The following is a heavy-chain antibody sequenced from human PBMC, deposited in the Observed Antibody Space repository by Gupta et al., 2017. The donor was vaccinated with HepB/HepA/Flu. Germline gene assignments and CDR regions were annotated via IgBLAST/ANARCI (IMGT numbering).Heavy chain of an antibody. D-gene: IGHD3-22*01. J-gene: IGHJ6*03. V-gene: IGHV4-34*01. CDR3: ARGYYDSSGALDDYYYYYYMDV. CDR2: INHSGST. Sequence: QVQLQQWGAGLLKPSETLSLTCAVYGGYFSGYYWSWIRQPPGKGLEWIGEINHSGSTNYNPPLKSRVTISVDTSKNQFSLKLSSVTAADTAVYYCARGYYDSSGALDDYYYYYYMDVWGKGTTVTVSS. CDR1: GGYFSGYY.